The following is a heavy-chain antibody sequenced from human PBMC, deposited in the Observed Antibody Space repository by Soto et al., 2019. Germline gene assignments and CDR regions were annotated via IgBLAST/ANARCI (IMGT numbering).Heavy chain of an antibody. Sequence: QVQLVQSGAEVKKPGSSVKVSCKASGGTFSSYAISWVRQAPGQGLEWMGGIIPLFGRANYAQKFQGRVTITAAASTSTAYRELSSLRAEDTAVYYCAQTLGLAAAGPGRFDLWGRGTLVTVSS. CDR3: AQTLGLAAAGPGRFDL. CDR1: GGTFSSYA. CDR2: IIPLFGRA. J-gene: IGHJ2*01. D-gene: IGHD6-25*01. V-gene: IGHV1-69*12.